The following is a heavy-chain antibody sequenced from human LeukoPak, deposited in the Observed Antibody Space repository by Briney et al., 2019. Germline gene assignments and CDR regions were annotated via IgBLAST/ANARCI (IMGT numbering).Heavy chain of an antibody. J-gene: IGHJ5*02. V-gene: IGHV1-46*01. CDR1: GYTFTSYY. D-gene: IGHD6-13*01. CDR3: ARERIAANWFDP. CDR2: INPSGGST. Sequence: ASVKVSCKASGYTFTSYYMHWVRQAPGQGLEWMGIINPSGGSTSYAQKFQGRVTMTRDMSTSTVYMELSSLRSEDTAVYYCARERIAANWFDPWGQGTLVTVSS.